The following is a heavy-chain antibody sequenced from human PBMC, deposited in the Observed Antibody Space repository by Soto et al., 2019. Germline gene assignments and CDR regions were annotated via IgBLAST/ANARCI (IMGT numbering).Heavy chain of an antibody. D-gene: IGHD1-7*01. CDR3: ARVHELGYFDY. V-gene: IGHV3-7*04. CDR1: GFTFSSYW. CDR2: IKQDGSEK. J-gene: IGHJ4*02. Sequence: EVQLVESGGGLVQPGGSLRLSCAASGFTFSSYWMSWVRQAPGKGLEWVANIKQDGSEKYYVDSVKGRFTISRDNAKNSLYLQMNSLRAEDPAVYYCARVHELGYFDYWGQGTLVTVSS.